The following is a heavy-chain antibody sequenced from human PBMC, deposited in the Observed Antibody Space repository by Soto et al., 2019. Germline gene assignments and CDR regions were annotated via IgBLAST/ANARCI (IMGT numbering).Heavy chain of an antibody. CDR2: IKQDESEK. V-gene: IGHV3-7*03. CDR1: GLTFTDYW. D-gene: IGHD1-26*01. J-gene: IGHJ4*02. Sequence: PGGSLRLSCVTYGLTFTDYWMSWVRQAPGKGLEWVANIKQDESEKNYLDSVKGRFTISRDNAENSLYLQMNSLRAEDTAVYYCASDRFRGTYYLRGVTYFFEEWGQGAPVTVSS. CDR3: ASDRFRGTYYLRGVTYFFEE.